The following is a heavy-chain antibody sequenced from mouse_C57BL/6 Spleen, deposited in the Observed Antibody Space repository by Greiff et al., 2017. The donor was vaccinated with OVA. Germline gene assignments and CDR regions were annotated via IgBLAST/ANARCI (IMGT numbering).Heavy chain of an antibody. CDR1: GFSLTSYG. D-gene: IGHD2-4*01. Sequence: QVQLKESGPGLVAPSQSLSITCTVSGFSLTSYGVHWVRQPPGKGLEWLVVIWSDGSTTYNSALKSRLSISKDNSKSQVFLKMNSLQTDDTAMYYGARIYDYDGVGAMDYWGQGTSVTVSS. J-gene: IGHJ4*01. CDR3: ARIYDYDGVGAMDY. CDR2: IWSDGST. V-gene: IGHV2-6*03.